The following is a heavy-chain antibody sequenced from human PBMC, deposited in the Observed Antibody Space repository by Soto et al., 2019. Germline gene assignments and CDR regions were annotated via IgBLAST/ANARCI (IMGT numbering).Heavy chain of an antibody. CDR3: ARDRGHDFWSGYANYALGV. D-gene: IGHD3-3*01. J-gene: IGHJ6*02. CDR1: GFTFSTYG. CDR2: IWSDGSNK. Sequence: RGSLRLSCAASGFTFSTYGMHWVRQAPGKGLEWVAVIWSDGSNKYYADSVKARFTISRDNSKNTVYLQLNSLRAEDTAMYYCARDRGHDFWSGYANYALGVWGQRTTVTVSS. V-gene: IGHV3-33*01.